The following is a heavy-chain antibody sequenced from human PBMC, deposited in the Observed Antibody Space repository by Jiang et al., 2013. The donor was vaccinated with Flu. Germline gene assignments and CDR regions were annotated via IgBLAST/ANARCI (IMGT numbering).Heavy chain of an antibody. CDR2: IYPGDSDT. V-gene: IGHV5-51*01. D-gene: IGHD3-22*01. Sequence: GAEVKKPGESLKISCKGSGYSFTSYWIGWVRQMPGKGLEWMGIIYPGDSDTRYSPSFQGQVTISADKSISTAYLQWSSLKASDTAMYYCACSYYYDSSGYYSESAEYFQHWGQGTLVTVSS. CDR3: ACSYYYDSSGYYSESAEYFQH. CDR1: GYSFTSYW. J-gene: IGHJ1*01.